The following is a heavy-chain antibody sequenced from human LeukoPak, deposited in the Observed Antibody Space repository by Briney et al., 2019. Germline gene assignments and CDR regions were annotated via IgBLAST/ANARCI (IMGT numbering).Heavy chain of an antibody. D-gene: IGHD6-19*01. Sequence: GGSLRLSCAAPGFTVSSNYMSWVRQAPGKGLEWVSVIYSGGSTYYADSVKGRFTISRDNSKNTLYLQMNSLRAEDTAVYYCARDKAVAGSYYYYGMDVWGQGTTVTVSS. CDR1: GFTVSSNY. CDR3: ARDKAVAGSYYYYGMDV. CDR2: IYSGGST. V-gene: IGHV3-66*01. J-gene: IGHJ6*02.